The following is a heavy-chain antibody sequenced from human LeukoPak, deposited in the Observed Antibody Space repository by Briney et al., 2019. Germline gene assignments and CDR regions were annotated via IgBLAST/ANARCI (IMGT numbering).Heavy chain of an antibody. CDR2: INPSGGST. J-gene: IGHJ3*02. V-gene: IGHV1-46*01. CDR3: ARAGYNWKGKYAFDI. CDR1: GYTFTSYY. Sequence: ASVKVSCKASGYTFTSYYMHWVRQAPGQGLEWMGIINPSGGSTSYAQKFQGRVTMTRDTSTSTVYMELSSLRSDDTAVYYCARAGYNWKGKYAFDIWGQGTMVTVSS. D-gene: IGHD1-1*01.